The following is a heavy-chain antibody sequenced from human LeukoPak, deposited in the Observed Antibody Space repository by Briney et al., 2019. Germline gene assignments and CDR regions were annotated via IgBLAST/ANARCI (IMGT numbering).Heavy chain of an antibody. CDR1: GFTFSSYA. D-gene: IGHD4-17*01. CDR2: ISDSGGST. V-gene: IGHV3-23*01. J-gene: IGHJ4*02. CDR3: AKRTTATTSPLGY. Sequence: GGSLRLSCAASGFTFSSYAMSWVRQAPGKGLEWVSPISDSGGSTYYADSVKGRFTISRDNSKNTLYLQMNSLRAEDTAVYYCAKRTTATTSPLGYWGQGTLVIVSS.